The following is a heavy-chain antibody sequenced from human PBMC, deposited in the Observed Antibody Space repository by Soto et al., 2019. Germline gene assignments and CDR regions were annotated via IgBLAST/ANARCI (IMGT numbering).Heavy chain of an antibody. Sequence: LRXSCAASGFGVSNNYMSWVRQAPGKGLXWVSAINSGGNTYYADSXKGRFTISRDNSXKTVNLQKKRAGAEDTAVYSCARGRESYGYREYKSYGMDVWGQGTTVTVSS. J-gene: IGHJ6*02. D-gene: IGHD3-16*01. CDR2: INSGGNT. CDR1: GFGVSNNY. V-gene: IGHV3-66*01. CDR3: ARGRESYGYREYKSYGMDV.